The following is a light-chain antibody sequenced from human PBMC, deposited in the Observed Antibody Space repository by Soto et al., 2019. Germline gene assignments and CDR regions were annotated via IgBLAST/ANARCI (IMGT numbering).Light chain of an antibody. V-gene: IGKV3-11*01. J-gene: IGKJ5*01. CDR3: QHRSIWPVS. CDR1: QSVSSY. Sequence: EIVLTQSPATLSLSPGERATLCSRASQSVSSYLAWYQQKPGQAPRLLIFDASNRATGIPARFSGSGSGTDFTLTISSLEPEDFAVYYCQHRSIWPVSFGQGTRLEIK. CDR2: DAS.